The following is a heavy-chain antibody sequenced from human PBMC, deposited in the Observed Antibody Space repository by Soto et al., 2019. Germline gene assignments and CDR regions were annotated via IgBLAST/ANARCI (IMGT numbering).Heavy chain of an antibody. CDR1: GGSVSSGGYY. Sequence: TLSLTCTVSGGSVSSGGYYWSWIRQHPGKGLEWIGYIYYSGSTYYNPSLKSRVTISVDTSKNQFSLKLSSVTAADTAVYYCARGGIAAAATTAYWGQGTLVTVSS. D-gene: IGHD6-13*01. CDR2: IYYSGST. V-gene: IGHV4-31*03. CDR3: ARGGIAAAATTAY. J-gene: IGHJ4*02.